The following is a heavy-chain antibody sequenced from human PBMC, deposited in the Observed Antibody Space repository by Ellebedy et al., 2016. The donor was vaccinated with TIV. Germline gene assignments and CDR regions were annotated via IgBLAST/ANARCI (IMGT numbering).Heavy chain of an antibody. Sequence: ASVKVSCXASGYTFISYYIHWVRQAPGQGLEWMGMINPSGGRTTYAQNFQGRVTTTRDTSASTVYLELSSLRSEDTAVYYCAREGRFGSGYLDYWGQGTLVTVSS. D-gene: IGHD3-3*01. CDR1: GYTFISYY. V-gene: IGHV1-46*01. CDR3: AREGRFGSGYLDY. J-gene: IGHJ4*02. CDR2: INPSGGRT.